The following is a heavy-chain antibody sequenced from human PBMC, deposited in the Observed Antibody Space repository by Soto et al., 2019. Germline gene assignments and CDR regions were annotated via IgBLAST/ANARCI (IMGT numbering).Heavy chain of an antibody. CDR2: INAGNGNT. CDR3: ARTRSIAAAGSFDY. D-gene: IGHD6-13*01. Sequence: ASVKVSCKASGYTFTSYAMHWVRQAPGQRLEWMGWINAGNGNTKYSRKFQGRVTITRDTSASTAYMELSSLRSEDTAVYYCARTRSIAAAGSFDYWGQGTLITVSS. V-gene: IGHV1-3*01. J-gene: IGHJ4*02. CDR1: GYTFTSYA.